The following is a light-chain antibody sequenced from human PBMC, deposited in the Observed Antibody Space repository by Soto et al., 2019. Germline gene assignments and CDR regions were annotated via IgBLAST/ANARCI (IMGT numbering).Light chain of an antibody. CDR3: QQYNNWPPWT. V-gene: IGKV3-15*01. J-gene: IGKJ1*01. Sequence: VMTQSPTTLSVSPGERATLSCRASQSVSSNLAWYQQKPGQAPRLLIYGASTRATGIPARFSGSGSGTEFTLTISSLQSEDFAVYYCQQYNNWPPWTFGRGTKVDIK. CDR2: GAS. CDR1: QSVSSN.